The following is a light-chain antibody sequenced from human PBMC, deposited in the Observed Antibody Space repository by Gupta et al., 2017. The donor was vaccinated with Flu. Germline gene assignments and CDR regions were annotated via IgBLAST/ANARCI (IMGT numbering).Light chain of an antibody. CDR3: QQYNSYPWT. CDR2: EAS. J-gene: IGKJ1*01. Sequence: DIQMTQSPSTLSASVGDKVAITCRATQSISGWLVWYQQRPGKAPTVLIYEASALEEGVTSRFSGSGSGTDFTLTITSLQPEDSATYYCQQYNSYPWTFGQGTKVEIK. V-gene: IGKV1-5*03. CDR1: QSISGW.